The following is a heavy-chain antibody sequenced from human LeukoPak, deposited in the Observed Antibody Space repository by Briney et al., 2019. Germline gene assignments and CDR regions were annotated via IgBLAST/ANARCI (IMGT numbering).Heavy chain of an antibody. CDR1: GYSFTSYW. CDR3: ARPYYYDSSGYYSQYDYYYGMDV. Sequence: GESLKISCKGSGYSFTSYWIGWVRQMPGKGLEWMGIIYPGDSDTRYSPSFQGQVTISADKSISTAYLQWSSLKASDTTMYYCARPYYYDSSGYYSQYDYYYGMDVWGQGTTVTVSS. CDR2: IYPGDSDT. V-gene: IGHV5-51*01. J-gene: IGHJ6*02. D-gene: IGHD3-22*01.